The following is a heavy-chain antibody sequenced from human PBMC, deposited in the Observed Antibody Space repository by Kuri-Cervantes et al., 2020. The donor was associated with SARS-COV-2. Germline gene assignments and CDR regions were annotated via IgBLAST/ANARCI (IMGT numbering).Heavy chain of an antibody. Sequence: GTLSLTCSVSGYSISSGYSWGWIRLPPGKGMEWIGSIDQSGTTYYSPSLNSRVTISVVTSKNQFSLKLNSVTAADTAVYYCTRERYQLLSIHIFDIWGQGTMVTVSS. CDR3: TRERYQLLSIHIFDI. CDR2: IDQSGTT. V-gene: IGHV4-38-2*02. D-gene: IGHD2-2*01. CDR1: GYSISSGYS. J-gene: IGHJ3*02.